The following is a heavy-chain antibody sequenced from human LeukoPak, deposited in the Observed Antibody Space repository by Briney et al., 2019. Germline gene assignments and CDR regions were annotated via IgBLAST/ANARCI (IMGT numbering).Heavy chain of an antibody. CDR3: AKDQSTGFCSSASCYGYYGMDV. V-gene: IGHV3-23*01. J-gene: IGHJ6*02. D-gene: IGHD2-2*01. Sequence: PGGSLRLSCAASGFTFSSNAMSWVRQAPGKGLEWVSAISTGGGSTYYADSVKGRFTISRDFSKNTLFLQVNSLRAEDTAVYYCAKDQSTGFCSSASCYGYYGMDVWGQGTTVTVSS. CDR2: ISTGGGST. CDR1: GFTFSSNA.